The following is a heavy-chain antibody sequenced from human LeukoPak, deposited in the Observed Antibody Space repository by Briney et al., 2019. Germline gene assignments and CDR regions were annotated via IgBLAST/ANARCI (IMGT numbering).Heavy chain of an antibody. V-gene: IGHV3-30*18. CDR1: GFTFSSYG. CDR3: AKQVDDSSGYSNFDY. CDR2: ISYDGSNK. D-gene: IGHD3-22*01. J-gene: IGHJ4*02. Sequence: GGSLRLSCAASGFTFSSYGMHWVRQAPGKGLEWVAVISYDGSNKYYADSVKGRFTISRDNSKNTLYLQMNSLRAEDTAVYYCAKQVDDSSGYSNFDYWGQGTLVTVSS.